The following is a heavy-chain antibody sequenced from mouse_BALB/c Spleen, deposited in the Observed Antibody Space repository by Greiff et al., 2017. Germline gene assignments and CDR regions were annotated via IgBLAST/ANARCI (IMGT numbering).Heavy chain of an antibody. J-gene: IGHJ2*01. CDR2: INSNGGST. CDR3: AREGLRPFDY. Sequence: EVKLMESGGGLVKLGGSLKLSCAASGFTFSSYYMSWVRQTPEKRLELVAAINSNGGSTYYPDTVKGRFTISRDNAKNTLYLQMSSLKSEDTALYYCAREGLRPFDYWGQGTTLTVSS. CDR1: GFTFSSYY. D-gene: IGHD2-4*01. V-gene: IGHV5-6-2*01.